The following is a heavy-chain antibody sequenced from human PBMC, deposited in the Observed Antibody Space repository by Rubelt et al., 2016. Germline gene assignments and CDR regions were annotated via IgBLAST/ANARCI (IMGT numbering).Heavy chain of an antibody. Sequence: QVQLVQSGAVLKKPGASVKVSCKVSGDTLSVFSIHWVRPAPGKGLEWLGGFDGEDCETVYAKNFQGRLIRTEESSSDTAYMELSSLRSEDTAVCYCATRTVGVIGPHAFDIWGQGTMVTVSS. CDR3: ATRTVGVIGPHAFDI. CDR2: FDGEDCET. CDR1: GDTLSVFS. V-gene: IGHV1-24*01. D-gene: IGHD3-10*01. J-gene: IGHJ3*02.